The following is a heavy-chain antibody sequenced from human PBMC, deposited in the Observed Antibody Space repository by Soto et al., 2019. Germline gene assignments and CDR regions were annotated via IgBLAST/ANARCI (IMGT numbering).Heavy chain of an antibody. Sequence: QVHLVQSGAEVKKPGASVKVSCKASGYTFTSYGITWVRQAPGQGLEWMGWISAHNGNTDYAQKPQGRVSGTRDTSTSTAYMELRSLRSDDTAVYYCARGRYGDYWGQGALVTVSS. D-gene: IGHD1-1*01. V-gene: IGHV1-18*01. CDR1: GYTFTSYG. J-gene: IGHJ4*02. CDR3: ARGRYGDY. CDR2: ISAHNGNT.